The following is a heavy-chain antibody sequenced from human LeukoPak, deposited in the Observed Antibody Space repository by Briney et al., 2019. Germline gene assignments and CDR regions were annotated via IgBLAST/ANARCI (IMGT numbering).Heavy chain of an antibody. Sequence: ASVKVSCKASGYTFTAYYIQWVRQAPGQGLEWMGTIRPGDTRTTYAQKFQGRVTMTWDMSTTTGYMELSSLRSEDTAVYYCVREKSGGTYDYWGQGTLVTVSS. D-gene: IGHD3-16*01. V-gene: IGHV1-46*01. CDR3: VREKSGGTYDY. CDR1: GYTFTAYY. CDR2: IRPGDTRT. J-gene: IGHJ4*02.